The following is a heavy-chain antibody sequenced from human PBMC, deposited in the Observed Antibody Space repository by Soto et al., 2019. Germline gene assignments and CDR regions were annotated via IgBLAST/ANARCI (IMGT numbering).Heavy chain of an antibody. V-gene: IGHV1-2*02. Sequence: QVQLVQSGTEVKKPGASVKVSCKVSRYTVTDYYIHWVRQAPGQGLEWMGWIDPKNGGTIYAQKFQDRVTMTRDTSISTAYMDLSRLTSDDTALYYCARDDYGIYPYWGQGTLVTVSS. D-gene: IGHD1-26*01. CDR2: IDPKNGGT. J-gene: IGHJ4*02. CDR3: ARDDYGIYPY. CDR1: RYTVTDYY.